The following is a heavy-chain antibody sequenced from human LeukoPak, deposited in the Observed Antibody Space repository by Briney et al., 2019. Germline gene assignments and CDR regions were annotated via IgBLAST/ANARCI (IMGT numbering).Heavy chain of an antibody. CDR1: GSFTNYW. V-gene: IGHV5-51*01. Sequence: WESLKISRQGSGSFTNYWIGWVRQMPGKGLEWMGIIYPGDSDTRYSPSFQGQVTILADKSISTAYLQWSSLRASDTAMYYCARRCGELLFDYWGQGTLVTVSS. CDR3: ARRCGELLFDY. J-gene: IGHJ4*02. CDR2: IYPGDSDT. D-gene: IGHD3-10*01.